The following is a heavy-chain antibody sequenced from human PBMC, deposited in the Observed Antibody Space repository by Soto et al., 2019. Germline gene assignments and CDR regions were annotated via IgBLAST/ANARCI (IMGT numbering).Heavy chain of an antibody. J-gene: IGHJ4*02. Sequence: ASVKVSCKVSGYTLTELSMHWVQQAPGKGLEWMGGFDPEDGETIYAQKFQGRVTMTEDTSTDTAYMELSSLRSEDTAVYYCATRTIFGVVPIGSLWFGYWGQGTLVTVSS. V-gene: IGHV1-24*01. CDR2: FDPEDGET. CDR3: ATRTIFGVVPIGSLWFGY. CDR1: GYTLTELS. D-gene: IGHD3-3*01.